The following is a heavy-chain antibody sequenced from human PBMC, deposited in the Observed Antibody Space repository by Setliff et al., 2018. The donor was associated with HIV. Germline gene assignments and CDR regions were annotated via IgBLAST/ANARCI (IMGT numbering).Heavy chain of an antibody. Sequence: GASVKVSCKASGDTFSNSLVTWVRQAPGQGLEWMGWINTNIGNPTYAQGFTGRFVFSVDTSITTAFLEISSLKAGDTAVYYCARALYGDYGGDLNWLDPWGQGTLVTVSS. CDR3: ARALYGDYGGDLNWLDP. J-gene: IGHJ5*02. CDR1: GDTFSNSL. CDR2: INTNIGNP. V-gene: IGHV7-4-1*02. D-gene: IGHD4-17*01.